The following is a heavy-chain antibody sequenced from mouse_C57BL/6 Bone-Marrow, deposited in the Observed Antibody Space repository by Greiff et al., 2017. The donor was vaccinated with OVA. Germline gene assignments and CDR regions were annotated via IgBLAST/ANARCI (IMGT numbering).Heavy chain of an antibody. D-gene: IGHD1-1*01. V-gene: IGHV1-72*01. CDR2: IDPNSGGT. Sequence: QVQLKQPGAELVKPGASVKLSCKASGYTFTSYWMHWVKQRPGRGLEWIGRIDPNSGGTKYNEKFKSKATLTVDKPSSTAYMQLSSLTSEDSAVYYCARFTTVAPHYYAMDYWGQGTSVTVSS. CDR3: ARFTTVAPHYYAMDY. CDR1: GYTFTSYW. J-gene: IGHJ4*01.